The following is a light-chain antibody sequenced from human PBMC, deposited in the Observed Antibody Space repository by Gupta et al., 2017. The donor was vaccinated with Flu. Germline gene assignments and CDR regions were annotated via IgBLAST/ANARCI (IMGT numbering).Light chain of an antibody. CDR3: QQEGSSPIT. CDR1: QSVSSNY. V-gene: IGKV3-20*01. CDR2: GAS. Sequence: EIVLTQSPGTLSLSPGERATLSCRASQSVSSNYLAWYQQKPGQAPRILIFGASSRTAGIPDRFSGSGSGTEFTLTISRLEPEDFAVYYCQQEGSSPITFGRGTKVDIE. J-gene: IGKJ4*01.